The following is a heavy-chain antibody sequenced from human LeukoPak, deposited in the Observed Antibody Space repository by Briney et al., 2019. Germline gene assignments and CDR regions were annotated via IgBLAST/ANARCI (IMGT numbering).Heavy chain of an antibody. CDR3: ATGAGWFGHDAFDI. D-gene: IGHD3-10*01. CDR1: GFTFSSYS. J-gene: IGHJ3*02. Sequence: PGGSLRLSCAAPGFTFSSYSMNWVRQAPGNGLEWVSYISSSSSTIYHADSVKGRFTISRDNAKNSLYLQMNSLRDEDTAVYFCATGAGWFGHDAFDIWGQGTMVTVSS. V-gene: IGHV3-48*02. CDR2: ISSSSSTI.